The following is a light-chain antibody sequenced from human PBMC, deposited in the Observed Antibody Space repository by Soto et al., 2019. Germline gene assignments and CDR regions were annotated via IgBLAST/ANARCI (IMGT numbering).Light chain of an antibody. CDR1: SSNIGAGYG. J-gene: IGLJ2*01. V-gene: IGLV1-40*01. Sequence: QSVLTQPPSVSGAPGQRVTISCTGSSSNIGAGYGVHWYQHLPGRAPKLLMYGNSIRPSGVPDRFSGSKSGTAASLAITGLQAEDEADYYCQSYDSSLSAVLFGGGTKLTVL. CDR3: QSYDSSLSAVL. CDR2: GNS.